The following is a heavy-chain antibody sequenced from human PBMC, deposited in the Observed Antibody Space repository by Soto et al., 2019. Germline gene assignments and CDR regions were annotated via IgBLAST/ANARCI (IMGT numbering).Heavy chain of an antibody. CDR3: ATCIGFGELTPFDY. CDR1: GGTFSSYA. CDR2: IIPIFGTA. V-gene: IGHV1-69*12. D-gene: IGHD3-10*01. Sequence: QVQLVQSGAEVKKPGSSVKVSCKASGGTFSSYAISWVRQAPGQGLEWMGGIIPIFGTANYAQKFQGRVTITADESPSTPYMGLSSLRSEDTAVYYCATCIGFGELTPFDYWGQGTLVTVSS. J-gene: IGHJ4*02.